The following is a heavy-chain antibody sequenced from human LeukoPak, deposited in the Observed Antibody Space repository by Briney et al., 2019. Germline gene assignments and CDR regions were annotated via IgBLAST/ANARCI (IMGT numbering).Heavy chain of an antibody. CDR3: ARDGELLWFGESSYGMDV. CDR2: IIPIFGTA. CDR1: GGTFSSYA. V-gene: IGHV1-69*06. Sequence: SAKVSCKASGGTFSSYAISWVRRAPGQGLEWMGGIIPIFGTANYAQKFQGRVTITADKSTSTAYMELSSLRSEDTAVYYCARDGELLWFGESSYGMDVWGKGTTVTVSS. D-gene: IGHD3-10*01. J-gene: IGHJ6*04.